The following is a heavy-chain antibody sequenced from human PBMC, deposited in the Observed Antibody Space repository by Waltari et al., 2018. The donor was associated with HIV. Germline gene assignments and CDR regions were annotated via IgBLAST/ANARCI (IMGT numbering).Heavy chain of an antibody. Sequence: EVQLVESGGGLVEPGGSLRLSCEASGLNYKEAWMSWVRQAPGKGPEWVGRIKSRVDGGTTDYAAPVKGRFIITRDDSKNTLSLQMNSLKTEDTAIYYCVHVVLRSFDYLWDWGQGTLVTVSS. CDR2: IKSRVDGGTT. D-gene: IGHD3-9*01. CDR3: VHVVLRSFDYLWD. J-gene: IGHJ4*02. CDR1: GLNYKEAW. V-gene: IGHV3-15*01.